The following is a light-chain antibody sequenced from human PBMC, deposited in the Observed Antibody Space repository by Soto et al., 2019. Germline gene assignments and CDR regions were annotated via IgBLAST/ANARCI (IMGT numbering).Light chain of an antibody. J-gene: IGKJ1*01. V-gene: IGKV3-15*01. Sequence: EIVMTQSPATLSVSPGDRVTLSCRASERVGSNVAWYQHKPGQAPRLLIYGASVRATGIPDRFSGSGSETEFTLTISSLQSEDFAVYYGQQWIRWTFGQGTRLELK. CDR1: ERVGSN. CDR2: GAS. CDR3: QQWIRWT.